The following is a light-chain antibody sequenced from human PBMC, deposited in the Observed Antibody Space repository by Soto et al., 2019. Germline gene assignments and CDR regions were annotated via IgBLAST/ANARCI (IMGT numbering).Light chain of an antibody. J-gene: IGLJ2*01. Sequence: QSALTQPASVSGSPGQSITISCTGTSSDVGGYSYVSWYQQHPGKPPKLMIYEVSNRPSGVSHRFSGSKSGNTASLTISGLQTEDEADYYCSSFSSITREVFGGGTQLTVL. CDR1: SSDVGGYSY. V-gene: IGLV2-14*01. CDR3: SSFSSITREV. CDR2: EVS.